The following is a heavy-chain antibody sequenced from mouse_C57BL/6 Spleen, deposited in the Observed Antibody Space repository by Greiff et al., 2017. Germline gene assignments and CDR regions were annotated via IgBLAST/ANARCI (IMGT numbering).Heavy chain of an antibody. J-gene: IGHJ4*01. V-gene: IGHV2-2*01. CDR3: ARKGSNYGGNAMDY. Sequence: VQLVESGPGLVQPSQSLSITCTVSGFSLTSYGVHWVRQSPGKGLEWLGVIWSGGSTDYNAAFISRLSISKDNSKSQVFFKMNSLQADDTAIYYCARKGSNYGGNAMDYWGQGTSVTVSS. D-gene: IGHD2-5*01. CDR1: GFSLTSYG. CDR2: IWSGGST.